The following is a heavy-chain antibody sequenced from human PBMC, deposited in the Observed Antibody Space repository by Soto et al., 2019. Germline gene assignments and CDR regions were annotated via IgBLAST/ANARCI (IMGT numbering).Heavy chain of an antibody. Sequence: PGGTLRLSCTASGIPFYYNTMRWFRQSPGKYLERVGFMRSIAYGGTADYATSAKDRFTISRDDSKSIAYLQMNSLKTEDTAVYYCSRRDCTSNSCSYLFSYWGQGALVTVSS. CDR1: GIPFYYNT. D-gene: IGHD2-2*01. CDR3: SRRDCTSNSCSYLFSY. V-gene: IGHV3-49*03. CDR2: MRSIAYGGTA. J-gene: IGHJ4*02.